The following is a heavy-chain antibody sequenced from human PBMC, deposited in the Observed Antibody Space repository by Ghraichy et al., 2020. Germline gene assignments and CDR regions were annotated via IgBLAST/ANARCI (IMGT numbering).Heavy chain of an antibody. Sequence: SGPTLVKPTQTLTLTCTFSGFSLSTSGMCVSWIRQPPGKALEWLARIDWDDDKYYSTSLKTRLTISKDTSKNQVVLTMTNMDPVDTATYYCARSSSPFYYYYGMDVWGQGTTVTVSS. V-gene: IGHV2-70*11. CDR3: ARSSSPFYYYYGMDV. CDR2: IDWDDDK. J-gene: IGHJ6*02. D-gene: IGHD6-13*01. CDR1: GFSLSTSGMC.